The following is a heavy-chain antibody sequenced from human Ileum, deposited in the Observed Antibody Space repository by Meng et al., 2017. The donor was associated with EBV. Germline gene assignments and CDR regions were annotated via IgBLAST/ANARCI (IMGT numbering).Heavy chain of an antibody. Sequence: LGETVPGLVRPSDTHCRTCAVSVYCISMTKCWGWTRQAPGKGLECIGYIYYKVRTAYNPSLKSLITMSVDTSMNQFSLNLNSVTAVDTAVYYCAINVPGTSAYYDWGQGTLVTVSS. CDR3: AINVPGTSAYYD. J-gene: IGHJ4*02. D-gene: IGHD3-22*01. CDR2: IYYKVRT. CDR1: VYCISMTKC. V-gene: IGHV4-28*01.